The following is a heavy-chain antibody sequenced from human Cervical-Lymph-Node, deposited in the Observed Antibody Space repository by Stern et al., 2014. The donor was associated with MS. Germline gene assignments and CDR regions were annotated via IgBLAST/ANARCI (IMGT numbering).Heavy chain of an antibody. V-gene: IGHV5-51*01. Sequence: EVQLVESGAEVRKPGESLKISCKGSGYTFTTYWIGWVRQMPGRGLECMGIVYPRDSETRYSTSFQGQVTISVDKSINTAYLQWISLKASDTAMYYCARGWPRGWMIDYWGQGTPVTVSA. J-gene: IGHJ4*02. CDR3: ARGWPRGWMIDY. CDR2: VYPRDSET. CDR1: GYTFTTYW. D-gene: IGHD5-12*01.